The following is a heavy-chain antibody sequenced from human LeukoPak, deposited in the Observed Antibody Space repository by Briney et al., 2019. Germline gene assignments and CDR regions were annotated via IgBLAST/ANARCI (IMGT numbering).Heavy chain of an antibody. V-gene: IGHV4-38-2*02. D-gene: IGHD3-22*01. CDR2: IYHSGTT. Sequence: SETLSLTCTVSGYSINNNYYWDWIRQPPGKGLEWIASIYHSGTTYYNPSLKSRVTISVDTSKNQFSLKLSSVTAADTAVYYCASAKDYDSSGYYFNPGYWGQGTLVTVSS. CDR3: ASAKDYDSSGYYFNPGY. J-gene: IGHJ4*02. CDR1: GYSINNNYY.